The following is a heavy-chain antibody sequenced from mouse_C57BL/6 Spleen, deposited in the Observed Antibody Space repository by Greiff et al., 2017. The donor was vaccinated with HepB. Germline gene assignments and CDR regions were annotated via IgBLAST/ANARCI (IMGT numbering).Heavy chain of an antibody. CDR3: TREENYYGSSGYFDV. J-gene: IGHJ1*03. Sequence: QVQLQQSGAELVRPGASVTLSCKASGYTFTDYEMHWVKQTPVHGLEWIGAIDPETGGTAYNQKFKGKAILTADKSSSTAYMALRSLTSEDSAVYYCTREENYYGSSGYFDVWGTGTTVTVSS. CDR2: IDPETGGT. CDR1: GYTFTDYE. D-gene: IGHD1-1*01. V-gene: IGHV1-15*01.